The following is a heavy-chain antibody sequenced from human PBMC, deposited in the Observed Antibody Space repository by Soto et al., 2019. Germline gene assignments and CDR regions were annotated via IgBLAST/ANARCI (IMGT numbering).Heavy chain of an antibody. Sequence: GGSLRLSCAASGFTLSDHFVEWVRQAPGKGLEWVGRTKHKAASYTTDYAASVNGMFTISRDDSKNSLYLQMNSLKTEDTAMYYCVTLQFSRWFYWGLGTLVTVSS. J-gene: IGHJ4*02. CDR3: VTLQFSRWFY. CDR1: GFTLSDHF. CDR2: TKHKAASYTT. D-gene: IGHD4-4*01. V-gene: IGHV3-72*01.